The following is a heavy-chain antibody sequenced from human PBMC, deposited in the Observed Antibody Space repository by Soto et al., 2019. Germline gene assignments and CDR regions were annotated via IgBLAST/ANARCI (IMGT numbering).Heavy chain of an antibody. D-gene: IGHD3-16*01. J-gene: IGHJ4*02. CDR2: ISYDGSNK. CDR3: AKADDEWGSHFPYPAGVGY. V-gene: IGHV3-30*18. CDR1: GFTFSSYG. Sequence: QVQLVESGGGVVQPGRSLRLSCAASGFTFSSYGMHWVRQAPGKGLEWVAVISYDGSNKYYADSVKGRFTISRDNSKNTLYLQMNSLRAEDTAVYYCAKADDEWGSHFPYPAGVGYWGQGTLVTVSS.